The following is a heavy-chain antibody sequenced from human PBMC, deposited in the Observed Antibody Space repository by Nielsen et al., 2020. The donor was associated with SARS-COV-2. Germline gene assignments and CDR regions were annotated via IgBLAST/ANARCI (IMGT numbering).Heavy chain of an antibody. CDR2: IYYSGST. Sequence: SETLSLTCTVSGGSISSYYWSWIRQPPGKGLGWIGYIYYSGSTNYNPSLKSRVTIPVDTSKNQFSLKLSSVTAADTAVYYCARDHQGELLRLYYFDYWGQGTLVTVSS. CDR1: GGSISSYY. CDR3: ARDHQGELLRLYYFDY. D-gene: IGHD1-7*01. J-gene: IGHJ4*02. V-gene: IGHV4-59*12.